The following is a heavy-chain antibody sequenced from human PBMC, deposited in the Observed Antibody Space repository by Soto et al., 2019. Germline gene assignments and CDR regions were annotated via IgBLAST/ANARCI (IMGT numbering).Heavy chain of an antibody. CDR2: IYPGDSDT. D-gene: IGHD2-2*01. CDR1: GYSFTSYW. Sequence: PGESLKISCTGVGYSFTSYWIGWVRQMPGKGLEWMGIIYPGDSDTRYSPSFQGQVTISADKSITTAYLQWSSLKASDTAMYYCARGCCTTTICDPWFDPWGQGTLVTAPQ. V-gene: IGHV5-51*01. CDR3: ARGCCTTTICDPWFDP. J-gene: IGHJ5*02.